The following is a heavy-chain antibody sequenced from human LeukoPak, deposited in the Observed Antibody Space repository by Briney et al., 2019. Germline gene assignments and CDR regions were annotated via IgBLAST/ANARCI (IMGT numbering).Heavy chain of an antibody. Sequence: SETLSLTCTVSGGSISSSSYYWGWIRQPPGKGLEWIGSIYYSGRTYYNPSLKSRVTISVDTSKNQFSLKLSSVTAADTAVYYCARWDYYDMLLDVWGKGTTVTISS. D-gene: IGHD3-22*01. CDR1: GGSISSSSYY. CDR3: ARWDYYDMLLDV. CDR2: IYYSGRT. J-gene: IGHJ6*04. V-gene: IGHV4-39*01.